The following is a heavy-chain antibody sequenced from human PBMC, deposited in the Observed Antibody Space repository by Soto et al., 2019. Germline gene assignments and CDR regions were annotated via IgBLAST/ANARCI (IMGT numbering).Heavy chain of an antibody. D-gene: IGHD6-19*01. Sequence: PSETLSLTCAVSGRSISSGGYSWSWIRQPPGKGLEWIGYIYHSGSTYYNPSLKSRVTISVDRSKNQFSLKLSSVTAADTAVYYCASGLITGSHYSGGWYYFDSWGQGRQVTVSS. CDR1: GRSISSGGYS. J-gene: IGHJ4*02. CDR2: IYHSGST. CDR3: ASGLITGSHYSGGWYYFDS. V-gene: IGHV4-30-2*01.